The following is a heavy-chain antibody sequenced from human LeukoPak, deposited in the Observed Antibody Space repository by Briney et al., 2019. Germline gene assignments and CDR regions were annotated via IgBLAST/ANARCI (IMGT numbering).Heavy chain of an antibody. Sequence: GGSLRLSCAASGFTFSSYWMHWVRQAPGKGLVWVSRMNSDGSSTLYADSVKGRFTISRDNAKNTLYLQRNSLRAEDTAVYYCARRSAAGGFYDYWGQGTLVTVSS. CDR2: MNSDGSST. CDR1: GFTFSSYW. CDR3: ARRSAAGGFYDY. D-gene: IGHD6-13*01. V-gene: IGHV3-74*03. J-gene: IGHJ4*02.